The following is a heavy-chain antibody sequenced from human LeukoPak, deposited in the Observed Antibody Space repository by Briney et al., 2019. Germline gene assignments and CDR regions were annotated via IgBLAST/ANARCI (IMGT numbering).Heavy chain of an antibody. CDR2: ISYDGSNK. CDR1: GFTFSSYA. D-gene: IGHD3-16*02. CDR3: ARESRLRLGELSFLDY. Sequence: GGSLRLSCAASGFTFSSYAMHWVRQAPGKGLEWVAVISYDGSNKYYADSVKGRFTISRDNSKNTLYLQMNSLRAEDTAVYYCARESRLRLGELSFLDYWGQGTLVTVSS. J-gene: IGHJ4*02. V-gene: IGHV3-30-3*01.